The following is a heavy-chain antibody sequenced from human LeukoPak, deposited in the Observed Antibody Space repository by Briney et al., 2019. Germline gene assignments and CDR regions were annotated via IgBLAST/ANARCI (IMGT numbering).Heavy chain of an antibody. CDR1: GYTFTSYY. D-gene: IGHD6-19*01. Sequence: ASVKVSCKASGYTFTSYYMHWVRQAPGQGLEWMGIINPSGGSTSYAQKLQGRVTMTRDTSTSTVYMELSSLRSEDTAVYYCARAKGIAVAGTHFDYWGQGTLVTVSS. V-gene: IGHV1-46*03. CDR3: ARAKGIAVAGTHFDY. CDR2: INPSGGST. J-gene: IGHJ4*02.